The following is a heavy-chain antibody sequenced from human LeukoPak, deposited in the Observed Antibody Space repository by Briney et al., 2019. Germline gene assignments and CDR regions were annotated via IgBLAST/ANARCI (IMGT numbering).Heavy chain of an antibody. CDR1: GYAFTSYY. CDR2: INPSGGST. V-gene: IGHV1-46*01. D-gene: IGHD1-26*01. Sequence: ASVKVPCKASGYAFTSYYMHWVRQAPGQGLEWMGIINPSGGSTSYAQKFQGRVTMTRDTSTSTVYMELSSLRSEDTAVYYCARDWGGATYYFDYWGQGTLVTVSS. CDR3: ARDWGGATYYFDY. J-gene: IGHJ4*02.